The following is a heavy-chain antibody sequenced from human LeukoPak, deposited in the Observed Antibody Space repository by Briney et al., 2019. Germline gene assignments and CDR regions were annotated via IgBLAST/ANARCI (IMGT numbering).Heavy chain of an antibody. V-gene: IGHV1-24*01. Sequence: ASVKVSCKVSGYTLTELSMHWVRQAPGKGLEWMGGFDPEDGETIYAQKFQGRVTMTEDTSTDTAYMELSSLRSEDTAVYYCARGGDIGGGDSRFDPWGQGTLVTVSS. D-gene: IGHD2-21*01. CDR1: GYTLTELS. J-gene: IGHJ5*02. CDR2: FDPEDGET. CDR3: ARGGDIGGGDSRFDP.